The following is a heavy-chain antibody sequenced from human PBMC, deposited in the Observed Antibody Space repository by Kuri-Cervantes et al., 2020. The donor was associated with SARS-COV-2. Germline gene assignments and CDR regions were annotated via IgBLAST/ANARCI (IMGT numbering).Heavy chain of an antibody. CDR1: GLSFSYVW. D-gene: IGHD3-3*01. J-gene: IGHJ4*02. CDR2: INSDGSST. Sequence: GGSLRLSCAVSGLSFSYVWMHWVRQAPGKGLVWVSRINSDGSSTSYADSVKGRFTISRDNSKNSLYLEMNSLRPEDTAVYYCAKVETASLDYWGQGTLVTVSS. CDR3: AKVETASLDY. V-gene: IGHV3-74*01.